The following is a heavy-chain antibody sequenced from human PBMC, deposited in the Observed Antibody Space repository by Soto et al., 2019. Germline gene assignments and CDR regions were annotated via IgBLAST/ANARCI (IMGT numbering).Heavy chain of an antibody. CDR1: GFTFSSYS. CDR2: ISSSSSYI. Sequence: EVQLVESGGGLVKPGGSLRLSCAASGFTFSSYSMNWVRQAPGKGLEWVSSISSSSSYIYYADSVKGRFTISRDNAKNSLYLQMNRLRAEDTAVYYFARWYYYDSISYYQTTYAFDIWGQGTMVTVSS. V-gene: IGHV3-21*01. CDR3: ARWYYYDSISYYQTTYAFDI. D-gene: IGHD3-22*01. J-gene: IGHJ3*02.